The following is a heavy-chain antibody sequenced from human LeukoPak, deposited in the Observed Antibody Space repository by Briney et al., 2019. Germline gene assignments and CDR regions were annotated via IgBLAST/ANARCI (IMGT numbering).Heavy chain of an antibody. Sequence: PSETLSLTCAVYGGSFSGYYWSWIRQPPGKGLEWIGEINHSGSTNYNPSLKSRVTMSVDTSKNQFSLKLSSVTAADTAVYYCARLNGDYPGHYYYYMDVWGKGTTVTISS. V-gene: IGHV4-34*01. D-gene: IGHD4-17*01. CDR3: ARLNGDYPGHYYYYMDV. CDR1: GGSFSGYY. CDR2: INHSGST. J-gene: IGHJ6*03.